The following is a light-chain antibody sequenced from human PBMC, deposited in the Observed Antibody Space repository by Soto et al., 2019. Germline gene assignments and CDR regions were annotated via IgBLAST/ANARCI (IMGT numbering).Light chain of an antibody. CDR3: SSYAGSNHYV. J-gene: IGLJ1*01. CDR2: EDT. V-gene: IGLV2-8*01. Sequence: QSVLTQPPSASGSPGRSVTISCTGTSSDVGGYNYVSWYQQHPGKAPKLMIFEDTKRPSGVPDRFSGSKSGNTASLTVSGLQPEDEADYYCSSYAGSNHYVFGTGTKVTVL. CDR1: SSDVGGYNY.